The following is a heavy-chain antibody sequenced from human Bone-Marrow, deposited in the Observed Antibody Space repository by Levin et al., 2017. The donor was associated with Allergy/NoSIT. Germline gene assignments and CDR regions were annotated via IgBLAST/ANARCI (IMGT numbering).Heavy chain of an antibody. V-gene: IGHV1-2*02. CDR1: GYTFIGYY. J-gene: IGHJ4*02. CDR3: SRDYNGFTYGSDC. D-gene: IGHD1-1*01. CDR2: INPNSGGT. Sequence: GESLKISCKASGYTFIGYYMHWVRQAPGQGLEWMGWINPNSGGTKYAEKFQGRVTFISDTSISTVSMELNSLRSDDTAVYFCSRDYNGFTYGSDCWGQGTLVTVSS.